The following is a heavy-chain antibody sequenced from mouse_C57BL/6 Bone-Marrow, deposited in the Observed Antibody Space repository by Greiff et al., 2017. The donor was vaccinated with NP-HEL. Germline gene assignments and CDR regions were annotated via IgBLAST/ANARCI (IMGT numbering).Heavy chain of an antibody. CDR2: IRSKSNNYAT. V-gene: IGHV10-1*01. Sequence: EVKLMESGGGLVQPKGSLKLSCAASGFSFNTYAMNWVRQAPGKGLEWVARIRSKSNNYATYYADSVKDRFTISRDDSESMLYLQMNNLKTEDTAMYYCVSRGYGNYGYYYAMDYWGQGTSVTVSS. CDR1: GFSFNTYA. CDR3: VSRGYGNYGYYYAMDY. D-gene: IGHD2-1*01. J-gene: IGHJ4*01.